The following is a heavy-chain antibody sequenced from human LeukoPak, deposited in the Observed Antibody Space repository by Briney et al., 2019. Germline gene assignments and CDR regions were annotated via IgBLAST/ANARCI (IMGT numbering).Heavy chain of an antibody. J-gene: IGHJ4*02. CDR2: IYHSGST. Sequence: SETLSLTCAVSGGSISSSNWWSWVRQPPGKGLEWIGEIYHSGSTNYNPSLKSRVTISVDTSKNQFSLKLSSVTAADTAVYYCARYPYCSSTNCYQALGHFDYWGQGTLVTVSS. D-gene: IGHD2-2*01. CDR1: GGSISSSNW. CDR3: ARYPYCSSTNCYQALGHFDY. V-gene: IGHV4-4*02.